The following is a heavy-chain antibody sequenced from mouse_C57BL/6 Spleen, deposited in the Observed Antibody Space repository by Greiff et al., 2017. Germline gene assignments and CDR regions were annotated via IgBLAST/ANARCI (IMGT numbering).Heavy chain of an antibody. V-gene: IGHV3-6*01. J-gene: IGHJ2*01. CDR1: GYSITSGYY. CDR2: ISYDGSN. D-gene: IGHD2-4*01. CDR3: ARGDDYGYFGY. Sequence: EVQLQESGPGLVKPSQSLSLTCSVTGYSITSGYYWNWIRQFPGNKLEWMGYISYDGSNNYNPSLKNRFSITRDTSKNQFFLKLNSVTTEDTATYSCARGDDYGYFGYWGQVTTLTVSS.